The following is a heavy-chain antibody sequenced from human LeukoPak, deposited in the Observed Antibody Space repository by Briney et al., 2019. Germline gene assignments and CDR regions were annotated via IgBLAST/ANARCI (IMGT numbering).Heavy chain of an antibody. CDR3: ATRRFTNWFDP. CDR1: GDSIRSRDYY. Sequence: PSETLSLTCAVSGDSIRSRDYYWAWIRQPPGRGLEWIGTIYYSGNTYYSPSLKSRVTISVDASKSLFSLRLTSVTAAVTAVYYCATRRFTNWFDPWGPGTLVTVSS. V-gene: IGHV4-39*02. J-gene: IGHJ5*02. CDR2: IYYSGNT. D-gene: IGHD3-3*01.